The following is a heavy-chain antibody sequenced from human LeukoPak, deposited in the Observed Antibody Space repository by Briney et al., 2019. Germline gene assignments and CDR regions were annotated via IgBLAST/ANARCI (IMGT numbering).Heavy chain of an antibody. D-gene: IGHD2-2*01. CDR3: ARDRTRHALDY. CDR2: IYTSGSA. J-gene: IGHJ4*02. V-gene: IGHV4-61*02. CDR1: GDSISSGSYY. Sequence: SETLSLTCTVSGDSISSGSYYWSWIRQPAGKGLEWIGRIYTSGSANYNPSLKSRVTISVDTSKNQFSLKLSSVTAADTAVYYCARDRTRHALDYWGQGTLVTVSS.